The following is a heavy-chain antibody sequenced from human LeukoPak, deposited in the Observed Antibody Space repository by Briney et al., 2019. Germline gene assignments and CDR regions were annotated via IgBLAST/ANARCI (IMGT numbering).Heavy chain of an antibody. J-gene: IGHJ4*02. CDR2: LYSGGST. V-gene: IGHV3-66*01. CDR3: ARAPSSSWWNFDY. CDR1: GFTVSTNH. Sequence: GSLRLSCAASGFTVSTNHMSWVRQAPGKGLEWVSVLYSGGSTYYADSVKGRFTISRDNSKNTLYLQMNSLRAEDTAVYYCARAPSSSWWNFDYWGQGTLVTVSS. D-gene: IGHD6-13*01.